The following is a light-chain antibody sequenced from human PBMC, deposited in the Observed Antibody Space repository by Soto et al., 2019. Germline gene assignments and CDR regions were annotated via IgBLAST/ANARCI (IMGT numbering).Light chain of an antibody. CDR1: SSDIGAYNR. CDR2: DVN. CDR3: SSFTSSNTYV. V-gene: IGLV2-18*02. J-gene: IGLJ1*01. Sequence: QSALTQPPSVSGSPGQSVAISCTGTSSDIGAYNRVSWYQQPPGTAPKLMIYDVNNRPSGVPDRFSGSKSGNTASLTISGLQADDEADYYCSSFTSSNTYVVGTGTKLTVL.